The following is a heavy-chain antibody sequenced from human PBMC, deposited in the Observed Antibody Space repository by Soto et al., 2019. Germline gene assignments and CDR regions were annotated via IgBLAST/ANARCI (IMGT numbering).Heavy chain of an antibody. CDR3: ARDRGVVTSGWAYYFDY. D-gene: IGHD2-2*01. Sequence: QAQLVQSGPEVKKPGASVKVSCKATDYTFRSYGVTWVRQAPGQGLAWMGWVSGYNGNKEYAQKLQGRVTRTTDTSTSKVYMEPRSLGSADTAVYYCARDRGVVTSGWAYYFDYWGQGTLVTVSS. CDR2: VSGYNGNK. J-gene: IGHJ4*02. V-gene: IGHV1-18*01. CDR1: DYTFRSYG.